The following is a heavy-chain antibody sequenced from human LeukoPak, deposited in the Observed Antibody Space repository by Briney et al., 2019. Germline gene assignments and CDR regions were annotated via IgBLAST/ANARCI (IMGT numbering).Heavy chain of an antibody. CDR1: GGSISSHY. Sequence: SETLSLTCTVSGGSISSHYWSWIRQPPGKGLEWIGYIYYSGSTNYNPSLKSRVTISVDTSKNQFSLKLSSVTAADTAVYYCASRRLYCSSTSCSDYWGQGTLVTVSS. CDR3: ASRRLYCSSTSCSDY. D-gene: IGHD2-2*01. J-gene: IGHJ4*02. V-gene: IGHV4-59*11. CDR2: IYYSGST.